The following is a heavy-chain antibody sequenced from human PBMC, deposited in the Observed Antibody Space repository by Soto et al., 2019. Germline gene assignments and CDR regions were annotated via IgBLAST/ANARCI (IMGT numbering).Heavy chain of an antibody. D-gene: IGHD2-15*01. Sequence: QVQLVQSGAEVKKPGASVKVSCKASGCTFSSYAISWVRQAPGQGLEWMGGIIPIFGTANSAQKFQGRVTITADVSTSTAYRELSSLRSEYTAVYDCASHVGGYCCGGSCHYDYAHRYYYSGIYVWGQGTTVTVSS. V-gene: IGHV1-69*01. CDR2: IIPIFGTA. CDR1: GCTFSSYA. J-gene: IGHJ6*02. CDR3: ASHVGGYCCGGSCHYDYAHRYYYSGIYV.